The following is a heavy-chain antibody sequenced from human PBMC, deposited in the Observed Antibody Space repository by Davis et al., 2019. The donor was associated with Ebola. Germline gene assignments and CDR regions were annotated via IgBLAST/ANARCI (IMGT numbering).Heavy chain of an antibody. CDR1: GGSISSYY. CDR2: IYTSGST. Sequence: PSETLSPTCTVSGGSISSYYWSWIRRPAGKGLEWIGRIYTSGSTHYNLSLKSRVTMSVDTSKNQFSLKLSAVTAAHTAVYYCAREVAATGPRNFDYWGQGTLVTVSS. D-gene: IGHD6-13*01. V-gene: IGHV4-4*07. CDR3: AREVAATGPRNFDY. J-gene: IGHJ4*02.